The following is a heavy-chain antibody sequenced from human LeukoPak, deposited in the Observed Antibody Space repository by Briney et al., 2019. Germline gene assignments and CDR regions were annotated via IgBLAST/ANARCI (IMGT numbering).Heavy chain of an antibody. J-gene: IGHJ4*02. V-gene: IGHV3-21*01. CDR1: GFTFSDYA. CDR2: ISSSSSYI. CDR3: ARDVTGQWLVL. D-gene: IGHD6-19*01. Sequence: PGGSLRLSCAASGFTFSDYAMNWVRRAPGKGLEWVSSISSSSSYIYYADSVKGRFTISRDDAKNSLYLQMNSLRADDTAVYYCARDVTGQWLVLWGQGTLVTVSS.